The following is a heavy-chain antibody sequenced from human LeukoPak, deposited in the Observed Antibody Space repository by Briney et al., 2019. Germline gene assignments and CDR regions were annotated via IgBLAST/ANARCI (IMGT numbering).Heavy chain of an antibody. Sequence: GGSLRLSCAASGFTFSNYWMHWVRHVPGKGLVWVSHINSDGRIINYADSVKGRFTIARDNAKNTLYLQMNSLRVEDTAVYYCARLTQYYFDTSGHSGYFDYWGQGTLVTVSS. J-gene: IGHJ4*02. CDR3: ARLTQYYFDTSGHSGYFDY. CDR2: INSDGRII. D-gene: IGHD3-22*01. V-gene: IGHV3-74*01. CDR1: GFTFSNYW.